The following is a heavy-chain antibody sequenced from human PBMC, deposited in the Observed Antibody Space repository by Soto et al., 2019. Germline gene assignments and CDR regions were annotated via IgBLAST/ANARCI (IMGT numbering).Heavy chain of an antibody. CDR2: TNAGNGNT. CDR3: ARSLRYDDSSGHYCCWFDP. Sequence: ASVKVSCKASGYTFTSYAMHWVRQAPGQRLEWMGWTNAGNGNTKYSQKFQGRVTITRDTSASTAYMELSSLRSEDTAVYYCARSLRYDDSSGHYCCWFDPWGQGTLVTVSS. J-gene: IGHJ5*02. D-gene: IGHD3-22*01. V-gene: IGHV1-3*01. CDR1: GYTFTSYA.